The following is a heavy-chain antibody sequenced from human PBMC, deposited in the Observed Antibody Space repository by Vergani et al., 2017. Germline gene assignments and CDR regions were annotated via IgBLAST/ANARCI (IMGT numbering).Heavy chain of an antibody. V-gene: IGHV1-69*01. Sequence: QVQLVQSGAEVKKPGSSVKVSCKASGGTFSSYAISWVRQAPGQGLEWMGGIIPIFGTANYAQKFQGRVTITANESTSSAYMELGSLRSEDTAVYYCARVSGHYYDSSGYEEIQEFDYWGQGTLVTVSS. CDR3: ARVSGHYYDSSGYEEIQEFDY. CDR2: IIPIFGTA. CDR1: GGTFSSYA. D-gene: IGHD3-22*01. J-gene: IGHJ4*02.